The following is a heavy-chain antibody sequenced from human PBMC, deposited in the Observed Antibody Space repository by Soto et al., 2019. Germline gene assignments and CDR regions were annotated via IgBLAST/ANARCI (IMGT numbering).Heavy chain of an antibody. D-gene: IGHD2-21*01. V-gene: IGHV1-69*01. CDR3: AAESAYGGNPLAFLY. Sequence: QVQLVQAGGEVKRPGSSVRVSCKASADTFSSYAISWVRQAPGQGLDWMGGIIPFFNTPNYAQKFQGRVTITADESTSTAYMDLSSLRSEDTAMYCCAAESAYGGNPLAFLYWGQGTLVTVSS. CDR1: ADTFSSYA. J-gene: IGHJ4*02. CDR2: IIPFFNTP.